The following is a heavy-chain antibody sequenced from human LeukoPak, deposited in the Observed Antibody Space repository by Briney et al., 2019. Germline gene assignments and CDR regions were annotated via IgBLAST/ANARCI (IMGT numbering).Heavy chain of an antibody. V-gene: IGHV3-7*03. Sequence: GGSLRLSCAASGFMFSSNWMSWVRLAPGKGLKWVANIKEDGTETYYVDSVKGRFTISRDNAKNSLYLQMNSLRVEDTAVYYCARDGGYSGYDWHDYWGQGTLVTVSS. CDR1: GFMFSSNW. CDR3: ARDGGYSGYDWHDY. J-gene: IGHJ4*02. D-gene: IGHD5-12*01. CDR2: IKEDGTET.